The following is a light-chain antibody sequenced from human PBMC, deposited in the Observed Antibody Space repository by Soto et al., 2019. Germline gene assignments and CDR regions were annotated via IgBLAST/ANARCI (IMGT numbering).Light chain of an antibody. Sequence: QPVLTQPPSASGSPGQSVTISCTGTSSDVGGYNYVSWYQQHPGKAPKLMIYEVSKRPSGVPDRFSGSKSGNTASLTVSGLQGEDEADYYCSSFAASNSYVFGTGTKLTVL. CDR2: EVS. J-gene: IGLJ1*01. CDR3: SSFAASNSYV. V-gene: IGLV2-8*01. CDR1: SSDVGGYNY.